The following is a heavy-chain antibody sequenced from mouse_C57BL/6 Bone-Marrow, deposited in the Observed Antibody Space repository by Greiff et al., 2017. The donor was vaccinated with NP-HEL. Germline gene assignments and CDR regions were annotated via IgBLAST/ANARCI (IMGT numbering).Heavy chain of an antibody. CDR3: ARYQEIYYDPFAY. D-gene: IGHD2-4*01. V-gene: IGHV1-64*01. CDR2: IHPNSGST. J-gene: IGHJ3*01. Sequence: QVQLQQPGAELVKPGASVKLSCKASGYTFTSYWMHWVKQRPGQGLEWIGMIHPNSGSTNDNEKFKSKATLTVDKSSSTAYMQLSSLTSEDSAVYYCARYQEIYYDPFAYWGQGTLVTVSA. CDR1: GYTFTSYW.